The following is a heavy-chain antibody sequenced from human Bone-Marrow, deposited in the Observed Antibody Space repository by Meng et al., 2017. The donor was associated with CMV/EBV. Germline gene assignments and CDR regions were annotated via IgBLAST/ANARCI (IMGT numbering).Heavy chain of an antibody. V-gene: IGHV3-30*04. CDR3: AKERAEEFDY. CDR1: GFTFSSYA. J-gene: IGHJ4*02. CDR2: TSYDGSNK. Sequence: GESLKISCAASGFTFSSYAMHWVRQAPGKGLEWVAVTSYDGSNKYYADSVKGRFTISRDNSKNTLYLQMNSLRAEDTAVYYCAKERAEEFDYWGQGTLVTVSS.